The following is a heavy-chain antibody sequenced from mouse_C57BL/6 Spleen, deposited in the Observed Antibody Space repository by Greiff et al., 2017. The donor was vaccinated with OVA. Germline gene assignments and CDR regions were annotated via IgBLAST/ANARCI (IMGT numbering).Heavy chain of an antibody. D-gene: IGHD2-4*01. CDR3: ARATMIKYFDD. J-gene: IGHJ2*01. Sequence: QVQLQQPGAELVMPGASVKLSCKASGYTFTSYWMHWVKQRPGQGLAWIGEIDPSDSYTNYNQKFKGKSTLTVDKSSSTAYMQLSSLTSEDSAVYYCARATMIKYFDDWGQGTTLTVSS. V-gene: IGHV1-69*01. CDR2: IDPSDSYT. CDR1: GYTFTSYW.